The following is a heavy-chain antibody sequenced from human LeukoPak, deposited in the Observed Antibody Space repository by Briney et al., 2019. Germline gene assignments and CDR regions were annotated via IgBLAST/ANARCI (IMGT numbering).Heavy chain of an antibody. D-gene: IGHD5-12*01. V-gene: IGHV3-30-3*01. J-gene: IGHJ4*02. CDR2: ISYDGSNK. CDR1: GFTFSSYA. Sequence: GGSLRLSCAASGFTFSSYAMHWVRQAPGKGLEWVAVISYDGSNKYYADSVKGRFTISRDNSKNTLYLQMNSLSAEDTAVYYCARAESGYGYFDYWGQGTLVTVSS. CDR3: ARAESGYGYFDY.